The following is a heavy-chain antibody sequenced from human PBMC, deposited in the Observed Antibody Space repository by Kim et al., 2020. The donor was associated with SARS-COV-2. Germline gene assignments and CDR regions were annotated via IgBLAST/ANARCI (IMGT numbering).Heavy chain of an antibody. Sequence: ASVKVSCKASGYSFTTCAIHWVRQAPGQSLEWMGHIKADSGNTAYSQKFQGRVSITRDTSASTVFMELSSLAFEDTAVYYCGRDPYAYKGADSWCQGTLVTVSS. D-gene: IGHD1-20*01. CDR2: IKADSGNT. V-gene: IGHV1-3*01. CDR1: GYSFTTCA. CDR3: GRDPYAYKGADS. J-gene: IGHJ4*02.